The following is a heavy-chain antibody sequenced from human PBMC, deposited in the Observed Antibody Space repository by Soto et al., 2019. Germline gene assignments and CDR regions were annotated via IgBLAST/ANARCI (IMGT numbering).Heavy chain of an antibody. D-gene: IGHD2-2*01. CDR3: ARDPRLEGCYTTSCYSEAWFDP. Sequence: QVQLVQSGAEVKKPGASVKVSCKASGYTFANYYINWVRQAPGQGLEWMGVINPSGGSARYTQKFQGRVTMTRDTSTSTVYMELSSLRSEDTAMYYCARDPRLEGCYTTSCYSEAWFDPWGQGTLVTVSS. CDR1: GYTFANYY. V-gene: IGHV1-46*03. J-gene: IGHJ5*02. CDR2: INPSGGSA.